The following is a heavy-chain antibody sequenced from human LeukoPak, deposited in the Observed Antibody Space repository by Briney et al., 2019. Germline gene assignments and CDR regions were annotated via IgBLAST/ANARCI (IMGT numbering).Heavy chain of an antibody. CDR1: GFTFGDYG. CDR2: IRSKPYGGTT. D-gene: IGHD3-22*01. Sequence: KPGRSLRLSCTGSGFTFGDYGMSWVRQAPGKGLERVGFIRSKPYGGTTEYAASVKGRFTISRDDSESIAYLQMNSLKTEDTAVYYCTRGDYYDSGGYYFLFDYWGQGTLVAVSS. J-gene: IGHJ4*02. V-gene: IGHV3-49*04. CDR3: TRGDYYDSGGYYFLFDY.